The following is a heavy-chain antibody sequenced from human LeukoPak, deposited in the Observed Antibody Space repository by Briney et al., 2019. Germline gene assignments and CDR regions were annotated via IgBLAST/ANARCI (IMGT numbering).Heavy chain of an antibody. Sequence: GGSLRLSCAASGFTFSSYTMSWVRQAPGKGLKWVSTITTGGPNTYYAGSVKGRFTVSRDDSKNTLYLQMNSLRAEDTAVYYCAKDGGLWVSAHWGDSWGRGTLVPVSS. CDR1: GFTFSSYT. CDR2: ITTGGPNT. D-gene: IGHD7-27*01. CDR3: AKDGGLWVSAHWGDS. J-gene: IGHJ4*02. V-gene: IGHV3-23*01.